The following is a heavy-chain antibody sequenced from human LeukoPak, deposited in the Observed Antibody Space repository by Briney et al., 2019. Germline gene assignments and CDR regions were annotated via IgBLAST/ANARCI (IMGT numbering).Heavy chain of an antibody. CDR1: GGSISSGSYY. V-gene: IGHV4-61*02. CDR3: ARAPTPYGDSSGYDY. Sequence: SQMLSLTCTVSGGSISSGSYYWSWIRQPAGKGLEWIGRIYTSGSTNYNPSLKSRVTVSVDTSKNQFPLKLSSVTAADTAVYYCARAPTPYGDSSGYDYWGQGTLVTVSS. J-gene: IGHJ4*02. D-gene: IGHD3-22*01. CDR2: IYTSGST.